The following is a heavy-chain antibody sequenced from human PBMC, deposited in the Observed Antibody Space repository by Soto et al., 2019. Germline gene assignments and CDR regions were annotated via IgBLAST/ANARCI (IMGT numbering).Heavy chain of an antibody. V-gene: IGHV1-8*01. CDR3: ARGSFGGIIGPDL. Sequence: SCKASGYIFTSYDMNWVRQATGQGLEWMGWMNPNSGNTGYAQKFQGRVTMTRNTSISTAYMELSSLRAEDTAVYYCARGSFGGIIGPDLWGQGTLVTVSS. CDR2: MNPNSGNT. D-gene: IGHD3-16*02. CDR1: GYIFTSYD. J-gene: IGHJ4*02.